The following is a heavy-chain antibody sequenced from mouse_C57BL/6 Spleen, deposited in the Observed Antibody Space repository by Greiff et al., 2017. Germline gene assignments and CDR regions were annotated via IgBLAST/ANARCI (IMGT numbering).Heavy chain of an antibody. CDR2: IHPNSGST. CDR3: ARSLYYGNYDYAMDY. CDR1: SYTFTSYW. V-gene: IGHV1-64*01. Sequence: QVQLQQPGAELVKPGASVKLSCKASSYTFTSYWMHWVKQRPGQGLEWIGMIHPNSGSTNYNEKFKSKATLTVDKSSSTAYMQLSSLTSEDSAVYYCARSLYYGNYDYAMDYWGQGTSVTVSS. J-gene: IGHJ4*01. D-gene: IGHD2-1*01.